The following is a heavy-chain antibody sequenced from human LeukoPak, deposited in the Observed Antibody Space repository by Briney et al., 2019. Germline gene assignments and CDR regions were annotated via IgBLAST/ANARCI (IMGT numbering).Heavy chain of an antibody. CDR3: ARATEGGDIVVVPAAIDAFDI. J-gene: IGHJ3*02. D-gene: IGHD2-2*01. Sequence: GRSLRLSCAASGFTFDDYAMHWVRQAPGKGLEWVPGISWNSGSIGYADSVKGRFTIPRDNAKNTLYLQMNSLRAEDTAAYYCARATEGGDIVVVPAAIDAFDIWGQGTMVTVSS. CDR2: ISWNSGSI. CDR1: GFTFDDYA. V-gene: IGHV3-9*01.